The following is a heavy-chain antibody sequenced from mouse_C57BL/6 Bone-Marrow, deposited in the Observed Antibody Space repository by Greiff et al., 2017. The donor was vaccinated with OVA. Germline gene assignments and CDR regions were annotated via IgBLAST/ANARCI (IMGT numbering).Heavy chain of an antibody. CDR2: IYPRSGNT. Sequence: QVQLKQSGAELARPGASVKLSCKASGYTFTSYGISWVKQRTGQGLEWIGEIYPRSGNTYYNEKFKGKATLTADKSSSTAYMELRSLTSEDSAVYFCARERGHSGDYFDDWGQGTTLTVSS. CDR1: GYTFTSYG. J-gene: IGHJ2*01. D-gene: IGHD3-1*01. V-gene: IGHV1-81*01. CDR3: ARERGHSGDYFDD.